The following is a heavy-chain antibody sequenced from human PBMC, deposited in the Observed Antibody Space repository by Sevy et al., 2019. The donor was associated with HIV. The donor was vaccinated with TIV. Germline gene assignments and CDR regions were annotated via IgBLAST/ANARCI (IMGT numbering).Heavy chain of an antibody. J-gene: IGHJ4*02. CDR2: INPSGGNA. V-gene: IGHV1-46*01. Sequence: ASVKVSCKASGDTFTNNYMHWVRQAPAQGLEWVGIINPSGGNASYPQKFQGRVTITSATSTSTLYMDLSSLRSEDTAVYYCVRADPAQHFDSWGQGTLVTVSS. CDR1: GDTFTNNY. CDR3: VRADPAQHFDS.